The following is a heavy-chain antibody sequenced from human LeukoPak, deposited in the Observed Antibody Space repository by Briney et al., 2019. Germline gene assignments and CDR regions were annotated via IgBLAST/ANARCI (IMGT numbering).Heavy chain of an antibody. J-gene: IGHJ3*02. CDR3: FIHVAVTAVGDAFDI. Sequence: HPGGSLRLSCVASGFAVTGNYMNWVRQAPGKGLAWVAVISSDGNIKYYTDSVRGRFTISRDNSKNTLFLQMNNLRPEDTAMYYCFIHVAVTAVGDAFDIWGPGTSVTVSS. D-gene: IGHD2-21*02. CDR1: GFAVTGNY. V-gene: IGHV3-30-3*01. CDR2: ISSDGNIK.